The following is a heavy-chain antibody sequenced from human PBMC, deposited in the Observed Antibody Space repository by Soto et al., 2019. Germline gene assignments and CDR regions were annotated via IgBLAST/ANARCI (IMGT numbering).Heavy chain of an antibody. CDR2: ISSSSSYI. CDR1: GFTFSSYS. Sequence: PGGSLRLSCAASGFTFSSYSVNWVRQAPGKGLEWVSSISSSSSYIYYADSVKGRFTISRDNAKNSLYLQMNSLRAEDTAVYYCARACVLPRNNTYYYYMDVWGKGTTVTISS. V-gene: IGHV3-21*01. D-gene: IGHD1-1*01. J-gene: IGHJ6*03. CDR3: ARACVLPRNNTYYYYMDV.